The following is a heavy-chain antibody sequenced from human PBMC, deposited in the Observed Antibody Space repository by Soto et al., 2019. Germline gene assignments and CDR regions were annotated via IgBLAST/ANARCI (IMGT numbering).Heavy chain of an antibody. CDR3: ARDLSTYYDYVWGSYRPYYFDY. CDR2: IIPIFGTA. CDR1: GGTFSSYA. J-gene: IGHJ4*02. D-gene: IGHD3-16*02. V-gene: IGHV1-69*13. Sequence: SVKVSCKASGGTFSSYAISWVRQAPGQGLEWMGGIIPIFGTANYAQKFQGRVTITADESTSTAYMELSSLRSEDTAVYYCARDLSTYYDYVWGSYRPYYFDYWGQGTLVTVPQ.